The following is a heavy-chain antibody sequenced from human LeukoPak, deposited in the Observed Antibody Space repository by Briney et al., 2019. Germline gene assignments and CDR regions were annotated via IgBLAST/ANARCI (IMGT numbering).Heavy chain of an antibody. V-gene: IGHV4-34*01. J-gene: IGHJ4*02. CDR3: ARVDEGVDSSGYPWIYFDY. CDR1: GGSFSGYY. Sequence: SETLSLTCAVYGGSFSGYYWSWIRQPPGKGLERIGEINHSGSTNYNPSLKSRVTISVDTSKNQFSLKLSSVTAADTAVYCCARVDEGVDSSGYPWIYFDYWGQGTLVTVSS. D-gene: IGHD3-22*01. CDR2: INHSGST.